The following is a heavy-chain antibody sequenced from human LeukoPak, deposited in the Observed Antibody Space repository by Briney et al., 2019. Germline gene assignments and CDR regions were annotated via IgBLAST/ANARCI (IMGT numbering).Heavy chain of an antibody. J-gene: IGHJ4*02. CDR3: ARDFQVASRPKEYYYDSSGYSDY. Sequence: ASVTVSCKASGYTFTSYGISWVRQAPGQGLEWMGWISAYNGNTDYAQKLQGRVTMTTDTSTSTAYMELRSLRSDDTAVYYCARDFQVASRPKEYYYDSSGYSDYWGQGTLVTVSS. CDR1: GYTFTSYG. V-gene: IGHV1-18*01. D-gene: IGHD3-22*01. CDR2: ISAYNGNT.